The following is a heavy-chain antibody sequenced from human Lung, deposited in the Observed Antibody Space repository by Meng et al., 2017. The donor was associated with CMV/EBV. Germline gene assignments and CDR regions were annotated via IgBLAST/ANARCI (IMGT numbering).Heavy chain of an antibody. CDR3: ARWGGILGVVVKTHDY. V-gene: IGHV1-18*03. D-gene: IGHD3-3*01. CDR2: ISAYNGNK. J-gene: IGHJ4*02. Sequence: ASVKVSCKASGYTFSDSGIAWVRQVPGQGLEWMGWISAYNGNKNYVEQFQGRVTMTTDTSTSTAYMELRSLRSDDMAVYYCARWGGILGVVVKTHDYWGQGXLVTVSS. CDR1: GYTFSDSG.